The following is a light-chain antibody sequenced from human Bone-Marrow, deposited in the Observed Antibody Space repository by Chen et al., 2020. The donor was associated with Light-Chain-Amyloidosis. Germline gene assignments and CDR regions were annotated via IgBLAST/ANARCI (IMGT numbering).Light chain of an antibody. Sequence: QSVLTQPPSASGTPGQRVTISCSGSSSNIGSNTVTWYQQLPGTAPKLLIYTNNQRPSGVPDRFSGSKSGPSASLAISGLQSEDEADYYCAAWDDSLNAWVFGGGTKLTVL. CDR3: AAWDDSLNAWV. CDR1: SSNIGSNT. V-gene: IGLV1-44*01. J-gene: IGLJ3*02. CDR2: TNN.